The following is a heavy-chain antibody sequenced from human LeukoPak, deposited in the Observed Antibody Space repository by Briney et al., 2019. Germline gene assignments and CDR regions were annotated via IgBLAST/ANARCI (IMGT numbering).Heavy chain of an antibody. CDR2: IRSKAYGGTT. J-gene: IGHJ4*02. D-gene: IGHD1-1*01. Sequence: PGGSLRLSCAASGFTLSSYWMHWVRQAPGKGLEWVGFIRSKAYGGTTEYAASVKGRFSISRDDSKSFAYLQMNSLKTEDTAVYYCTRDPIEGTFDYWGQGTLVTVSS. CDR1: GFTLSSYW. CDR3: TRDPIEGTFDY. V-gene: IGHV3-49*04.